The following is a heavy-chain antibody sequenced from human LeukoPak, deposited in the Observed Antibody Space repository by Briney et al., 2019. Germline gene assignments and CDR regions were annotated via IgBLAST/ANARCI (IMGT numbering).Heavy chain of an antibody. CDR2: INHSGST. J-gene: IGHJ6*02. CDR1: GDSTNSGNYY. D-gene: IGHD2-15*01. CDR3: ARNRRLGGKNCSGGSCRTYYYYGMDV. V-gene: IGHV4-39*07. Sequence: PSETLSLTCSVSGDSTNSGNYYWSWIRQPPGKGLEWIGEINHSGSTNYNPSLKSRVTISVDTSKNQFSLKLSSVTAADTAVYCCARNRRLGGKNCSGGSCRTYYYYGMDVWGQGTPVTVSS.